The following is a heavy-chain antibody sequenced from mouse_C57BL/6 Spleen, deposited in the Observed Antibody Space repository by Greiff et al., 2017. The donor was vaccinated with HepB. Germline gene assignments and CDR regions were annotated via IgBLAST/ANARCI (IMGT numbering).Heavy chain of an antibody. J-gene: IGHJ2*01. CDR2: IYPGDGDT. CDR1: GYAFSSYW. D-gene: IGHD2-2*01. Sequence: VQLVESGAELVKPGASVKISCKASGYAFSSYWMNWVKQRPGKGLEWIGQIYPGDGDTNYNGKFKGKATLTADKSSSTAYMQLSSLTSEDSAVYFCARSGYDGVYFDYWGQGTTLTVSS. V-gene: IGHV1-80*01. CDR3: ARSGYDGVYFDY.